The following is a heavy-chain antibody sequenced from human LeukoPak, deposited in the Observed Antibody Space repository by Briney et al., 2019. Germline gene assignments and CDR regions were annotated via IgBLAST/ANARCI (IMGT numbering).Heavy chain of an antibody. CDR3: AREQGSSSPGRYGLDV. J-gene: IGHJ6*04. Sequence: GPSVKVSRKVSLYTLISYYIHWVRHAPGTGLGSRGIFNPRSGSTSHAQKFQARVTMTRDKSTRTASMQLSSLSSQARTGHYCAREQGSSSPGRYGLDVWGEGTGVSVSS. CDR2: FNPRSGST. D-gene: IGHD6-6*01. CDR1: LYTLISYY. V-gene: IGHV1-46*01.